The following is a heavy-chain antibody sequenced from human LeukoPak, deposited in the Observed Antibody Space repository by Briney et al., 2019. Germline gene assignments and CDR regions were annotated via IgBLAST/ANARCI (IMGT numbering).Heavy chain of an antibody. CDR2: IGVSGSTT. CDR3: AEVESSYCRI. D-gene: IGHD3-10*01. J-gene: IGHJ4*02. Sequence: PGGSLRLSCVASGLTFGNYGMNWVRQAPGKGLEWVSSIGVSGSTTYYADSVRGRFTISRDNSKNSLYLQMSSLRAEDTAIYYCAEVESSYCRIWGQGTLVTVSS. CDR1: GLTFGNYG. V-gene: IGHV3-23*01.